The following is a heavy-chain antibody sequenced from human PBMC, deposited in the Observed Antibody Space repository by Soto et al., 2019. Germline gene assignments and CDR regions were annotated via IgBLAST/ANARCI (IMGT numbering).Heavy chain of an antibody. Sequence: PGGSLRLSCAASGFTFSSCSMNWVRQAPGKGLEWVSSISSSSSYIYYADSVKGRFTISRDNAKNSLYLQMNSLRAEDTAVYFFATTSTGYCYDSSGYYSGYGMDVWGQGTTVTVSS. CDR3: ATTSTGYCYDSSGYYSGYGMDV. CDR2: ISSSSSYI. V-gene: IGHV3-21*01. J-gene: IGHJ6*02. D-gene: IGHD3-22*01. CDR1: GFTFSSCS.